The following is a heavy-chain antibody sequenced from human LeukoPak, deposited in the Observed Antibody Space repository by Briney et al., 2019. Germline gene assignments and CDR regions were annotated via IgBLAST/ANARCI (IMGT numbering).Heavy chain of an antibody. CDR3: ARPRENYDSEGAFDI. D-gene: IGHD3-22*01. V-gene: IGHV3-9*01. J-gene: IGHJ3*02. CDR2: ISWNSGSI. Sequence: PGGSLRLSCAASGFTFDDYAMHWVRQAPGKGLEWVSGISWNSGSIGYADSVKGRFTISRDNAKNSLYLQMNSLRAEDTALYYCARPRENYDSEGAFDIWGQGTMVTVSS. CDR1: GFTFDDYA.